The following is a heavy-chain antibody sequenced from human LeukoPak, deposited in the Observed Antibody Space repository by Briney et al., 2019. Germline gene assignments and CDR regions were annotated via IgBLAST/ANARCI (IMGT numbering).Heavy chain of an antibody. Sequence: SETLSLTCAAYGGPFSGYYWIWIRQPPGKGLEWIGEINHSGSTNYNPSLKSRVTISVDTSKNQYSLKLSSVTAADTAVYYCARGRDTAMVEHWGQGTLVTVSS. CDR1: GGPFSGYY. CDR3: ARGRDTAMVEH. J-gene: IGHJ1*01. D-gene: IGHD5-18*01. V-gene: IGHV4-34*01. CDR2: INHSGST.